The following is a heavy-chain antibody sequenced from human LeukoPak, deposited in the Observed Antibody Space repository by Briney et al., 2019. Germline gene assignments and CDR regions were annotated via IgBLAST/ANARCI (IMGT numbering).Heavy chain of an antibody. CDR2: ISYDGSNK. CDR3: ARSGYSSSWYGSRLYYFDY. CDR1: GFTFSSYA. Sequence: GGSLRLSCAASGFTFSSYAMHWVRQAPGKGLEWVAVISYDGSNKYYADSVKGRFTISRDNSKNTLYLQMNSLRAEDTAVYYCARSGYSSSWYGSRLYYFDYWGQGTLVTVSS. J-gene: IGHJ4*02. D-gene: IGHD6-13*01. V-gene: IGHV3-30-3*01.